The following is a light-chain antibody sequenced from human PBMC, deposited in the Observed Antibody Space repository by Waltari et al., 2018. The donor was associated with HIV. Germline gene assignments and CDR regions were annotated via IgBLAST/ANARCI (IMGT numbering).Light chain of an antibody. Sequence: QSALTQPASVSGSPGQSLTISCTGTSSDVGGYHYVSWYQQHPGKAPKLMIYEVSNRPSGVSNRFSGSKSGNTASLTISGLQAEDEADYYCSSYTSSSTLGFGGGTKLTVL. CDR2: EVS. CDR1: SSDVGGYHY. CDR3: SSYTSSSTLG. V-gene: IGLV2-14*01. J-gene: IGLJ3*02.